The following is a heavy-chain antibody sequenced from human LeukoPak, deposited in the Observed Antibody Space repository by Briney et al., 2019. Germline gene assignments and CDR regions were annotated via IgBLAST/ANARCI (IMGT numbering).Heavy chain of an antibody. CDR3: TRGAIRYCTGGTCYLFNY. J-gene: IGHJ4*02. CDR1: GGTFISYA. D-gene: IGHD2-15*01. V-gene: IGHV1-69*05. CDR2: IVPISGTA. Sequence: ASVTVSCKASGGTFISYAINWVRQAPGQGLEWMGGIVPISGTANYAQRFQGRVTITTDESTSTAHMELSNLMSADTAVYFCTRGAIRYCTGGTCYLFNYWGQGTLVTVSS.